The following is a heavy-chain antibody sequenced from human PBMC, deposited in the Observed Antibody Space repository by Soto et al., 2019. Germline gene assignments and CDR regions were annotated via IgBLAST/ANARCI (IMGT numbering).Heavy chain of an antibody. Sequence: GGSLRLSCAASGFTFSSYAMHRVRQAPGKGLEWVAVISYDGSNKYYADSVKRRFTITRENSKNTLYLQMNSLRAEDTAVYYCAKNGVDNSPSAIASWAPGTLVTVSS. J-gene: IGHJ4*02. V-gene: IGHV3-30-3*02. D-gene: IGHD2-8*01. CDR3: AKNGVDNSPSAIAS. CDR1: GFTFSSYA. CDR2: ISYDGSNK.